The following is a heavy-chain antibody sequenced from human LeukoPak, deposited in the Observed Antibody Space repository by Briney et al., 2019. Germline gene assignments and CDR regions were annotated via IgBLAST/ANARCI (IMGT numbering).Heavy chain of an antibody. CDR3: ARAFIPEPGRESDAFDI. J-gene: IGHJ3*02. V-gene: IGHV7-4-1*02. Sequence: ASVKVSCKASGYTFTSYAINWVRQAPGQGLEWMGWINTNTGNPTYAQGFTGRFVFSLDTSVSTAYLQISSLKAEDTAVYYCARAFIPEPGRESDAFDIWGQGTMVTVSS. D-gene: IGHD5-24*01. CDR1: GYTFTSYA. CDR2: INTNTGNP.